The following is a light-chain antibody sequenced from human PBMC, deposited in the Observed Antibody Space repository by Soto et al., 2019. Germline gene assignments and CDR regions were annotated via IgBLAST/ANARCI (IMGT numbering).Light chain of an antibody. V-gene: IGKV1-12*01. CDR3: QQTYTFPGWT. CDR2: AAS. Sequence: DIQMTQSPSSVSASVGDRVTITCRAIQEISNRSAWFQQKPGTAPKLLISAASTLQSGVPSRFSGSGSGTDFTLTINSLQPEDFATYSCQQTYTFPGWTFGPGTKVDIK. CDR1: QEISNR. J-gene: IGKJ1*01.